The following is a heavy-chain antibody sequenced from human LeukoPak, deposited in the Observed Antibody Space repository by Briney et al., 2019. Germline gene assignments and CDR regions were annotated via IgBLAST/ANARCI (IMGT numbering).Heavy chain of an antibody. CDR3: ARDLRGYSGYDFGSY. V-gene: IGHV3-21*01. CDR1: GFTFSSYS. Sequence: GGSLRLSCAASGFTFSSYSMNWVRQAPGKGLEWVSSISSSSSYIYYADSVKGRFTISRDNAKNSLYLQMNSLRAEDTAVYYCARDLRGYSGYDFGSYWGQGTLVTVSS. CDR2: ISSSSSYI. J-gene: IGHJ4*02. D-gene: IGHD5-12*01.